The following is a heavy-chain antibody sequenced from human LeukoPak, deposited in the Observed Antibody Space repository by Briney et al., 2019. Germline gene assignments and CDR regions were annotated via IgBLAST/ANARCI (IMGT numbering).Heavy chain of an antibody. CDR1: GGSVSNYY. J-gene: IGHJ4*02. CDR2: DYYTGST. D-gene: IGHD6-6*01. V-gene: IGHV4-59*08. CDR3: ARHFAYSSSSYFDY. Sequence: SETLSLTRGVSGGSVSNYYWSWIRQPPGKGLEWIGYDYYTGSTNYNPSLKSRVTMFEDKSKNQFSLRLYSVTVADTAVYYCARHFAYSSSSYFDYWGQGSLVTVSS.